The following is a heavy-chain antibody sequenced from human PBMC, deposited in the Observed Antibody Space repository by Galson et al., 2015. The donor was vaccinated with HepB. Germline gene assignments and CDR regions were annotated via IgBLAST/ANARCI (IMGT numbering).Heavy chain of an antibody. CDR2: IIPILGIA. Sequence: SVKVSCKASGGTFSSYTISWVRQAPGQGLEWMGRIIPILGIANYAQKFQGRVTITADKSTSTAYMELSSLRSEDTAVYYCARIGTTYNGYHNWFDPWGQGTLVTVSS. J-gene: IGHJ5*02. CDR1: GGTFSSYT. V-gene: IGHV1-69*02. D-gene: IGHD5-12*01. CDR3: ARIGTTYNGYHNWFDP.